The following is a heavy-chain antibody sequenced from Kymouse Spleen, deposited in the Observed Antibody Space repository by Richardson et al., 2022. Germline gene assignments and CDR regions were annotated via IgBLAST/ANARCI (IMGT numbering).Heavy chain of an antibody. CDR3: ARDRGHSSGWHWYFDL. V-gene: IGHV3-48*02. D-gene: IGHD6-19*01. CDR1: GFTFSSYS. CDR2: ISSSSSTI. Sequence: EVQLVESGGGLVQPGGSLRLSCAASGFTFSSYSMNWVRQAPGKGLEWVSYISSSSSTIYYADSVKGRFTISRDNAKNSLYLQMNSLRDEDTAVYYCARDRGHSSGWHWYFDLWGRGTLVTVSS. J-gene: IGHJ2*01.